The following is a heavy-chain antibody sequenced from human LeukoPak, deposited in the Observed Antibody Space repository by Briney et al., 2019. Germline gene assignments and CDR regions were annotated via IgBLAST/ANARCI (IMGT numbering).Heavy chain of an antibody. V-gene: IGHV3-7*01. CDR1: GFTFSSYW. J-gene: IGHJ6*03. CDR2: IKLDGSEK. Sequence: GGSLRLSCAASGFTFSSYWMSWVRQAPGKGLEWVANIKLDGSEKYYVDSVKGRFTISRDNAKNSLYLQMNSLRAEDTAVYYCARGPQASYYYDSSGIYYMDVWGKGTTVTISS. CDR3: ARGPQASYYYDSSGIYYMDV. D-gene: IGHD3-22*01.